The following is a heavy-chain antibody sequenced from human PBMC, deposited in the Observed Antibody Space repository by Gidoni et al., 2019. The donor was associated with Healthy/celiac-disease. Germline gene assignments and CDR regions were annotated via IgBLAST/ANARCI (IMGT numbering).Heavy chain of an antibody. CDR1: GFTFSSYG. CDR3: ARSQSGTGPFQH. J-gene: IGHJ1*01. CDR2: ISYDGSNK. Sequence: QVQLVESGGGVVQPGRSLRHSCAASGFTFSSYGMHWVRQAPGKGLEWVAVISYDGSNKYYADSVKGRFTISRDNSKNTLYLQMNSLRAEDTAVYYCARSQSGTGPFQHWGQGTLVTVSS. V-gene: IGHV3-30*03. D-gene: IGHD6-25*01.